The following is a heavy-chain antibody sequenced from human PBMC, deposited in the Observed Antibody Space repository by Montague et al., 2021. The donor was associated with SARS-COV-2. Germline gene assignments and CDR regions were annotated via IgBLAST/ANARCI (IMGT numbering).Heavy chain of an antibody. V-gene: IGHV4-59*08. D-gene: IGHD1-26*01. CDR2: IHYTGNT. CDR1: GGSINGYY. J-gene: IGHJ4*02. Sequence: SETLSLTCTVSGGSINGYYWSWIRRSPGKGLDWIGYIHYTGNTNYNPSLKGRVTISLDTSKSQFSLRLSSVTAADTAVYSCARLRTGSYVFDYWGQGTLVTVSS. CDR3: ARLRTGSYVFDY.